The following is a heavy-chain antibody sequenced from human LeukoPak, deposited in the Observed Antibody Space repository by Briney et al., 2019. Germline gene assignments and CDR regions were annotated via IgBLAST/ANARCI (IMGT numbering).Heavy chain of an antibody. Sequence: ASVKVSCKASGYTFTSYAISWVRQAPGQGLEWMGWIYKGNTNYAQKCQDRVTMTTDTSTSTAYMELRSLGSDDTAMYYCARGCSGSYCSLWGQGTLVTVSS. J-gene: IGHJ4*02. CDR3: ARGCSGSYCSL. D-gene: IGHD2-15*01. V-gene: IGHV1-18*01. CDR2: IYKGNT. CDR1: GYTFTSYA.